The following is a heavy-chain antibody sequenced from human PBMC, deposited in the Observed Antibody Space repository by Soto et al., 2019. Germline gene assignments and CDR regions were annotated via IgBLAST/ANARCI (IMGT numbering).Heavy chain of an antibody. D-gene: IGHD6-25*01. V-gene: IGHV1-69*09. Sequence: QEQVVQSGPAMKEPGSSVKVSCRASGIMSSGYGFSWVRQAPGQGLEWVGRINPTLDSTQYAQNLQDRVSITVDKSTDTAYLEVTSLRLEDTAIYFCATMKRARLDSWGRGTVVTVSS. CDR2: INPTLDST. J-gene: IGHJ4*02. CDR3: ATMKRARLDS. CDR1: GIMSSGYG.